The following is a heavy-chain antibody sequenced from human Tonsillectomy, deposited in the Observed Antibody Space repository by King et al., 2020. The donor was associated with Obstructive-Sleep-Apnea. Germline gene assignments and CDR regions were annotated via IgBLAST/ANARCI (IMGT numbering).Heavy chain of an antibody. CDR1: GYSFPTHW. D-gene: IGHD6-19*01. V-gene: IGHV5-51*01. J-gene: IGHJ6*02. Sequence: VQLVESGAEVKKPGESLRISCKGSGYSFPTHWIGWVRQMPGKGLEWMGIIYPGDSDIRYSPSFQGQVTISADKSISTAYLQWSSLKASDTAMYYCARRGQWLVEHYYYYGMDVWGQGTTVTVSS. CDR2: IYPGDSDI. CDR3: ARRGQWLVEHYYYYGMDV.